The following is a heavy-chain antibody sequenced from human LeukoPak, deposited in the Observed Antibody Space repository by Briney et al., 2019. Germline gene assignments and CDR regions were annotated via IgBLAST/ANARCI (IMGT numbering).Heavy chain of an antibody. V-gene: IGHV3-23*01. CDR1: GFTFSTYA. Sequence: GGSLRLSCAASGFTFSTYAMSWVRQAPGMGLEWVSAISGSGGSTYYGDPVKGRFTISRDNSKNTLYLQMNSLRVEDTAAYYCAKVKAFSSGWYYFDSWGQGTLDTVSS. J-gene: IGHJ4*02. CDR2: ISGSGGST. CDR3: AKVKAFSSGWYYFDS. D-gene: IGHD6-19*01.